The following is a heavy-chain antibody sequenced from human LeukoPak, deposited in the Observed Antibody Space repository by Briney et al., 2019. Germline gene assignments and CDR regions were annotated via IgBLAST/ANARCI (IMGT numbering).Heavy chain of an antibody. Sequence: SETLSLTRTGSGGSISSYYWSWIRQPAAKGLEWIGRIYTSGSTNYNPSLKSRVTMPVDTSKNQFSLKLSSVTAADTAVYYCARVEMATAYFDYWGQGTLVTVSS. J-gene: IGHJ4*02. CDR3: ARVEMATAYFDY. D-gene: IGHD5-24*01. V-gene: IGHV4-4*07. CDR2: IYTSGST. CDR1: GGSISSYY.